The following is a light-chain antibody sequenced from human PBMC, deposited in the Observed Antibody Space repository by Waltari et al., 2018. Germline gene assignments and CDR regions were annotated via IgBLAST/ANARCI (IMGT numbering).Light chain of an antibody. CDR2: EVS. CDR1: SSDVGGYNY. CDR3: SSYTSSSLDV. Sequence: QSALTQPASVSGSPGQSITISCTGTSSDVGGYNYVSWYQQHPGKAPKLMICEVSKRPSGVSNRFSGSKAGNTASLTISGLQAEDEADYSCSSYTSSSLDVFGTGTKVTVL. J-gene: IGLJ1*01. V-gene: IGLV2-14*01.